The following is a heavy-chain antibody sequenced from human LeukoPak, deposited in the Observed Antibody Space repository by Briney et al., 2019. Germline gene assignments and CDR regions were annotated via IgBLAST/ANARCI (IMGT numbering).Heavy chain of an antibody. V-gene: IGHV3-30*02. CDR1: GFTFTSYG. CDR3: AKGGYSYDSSGHNYFDY. J-gene: IGHJ4*02. CDR2: IRYDGSNR. Sequence: GGSLRLSCAASGFTFTSYGMHWVRQAPGKGLEWVAFIRYDGSNRSYADSVKGRFTISRDNSRNTLYLQMNSLRAEDTAVYYCAKGGYSYDSSGHNYFDYWGQGTLVTVSS. D-gene: IGHD3-22*01.